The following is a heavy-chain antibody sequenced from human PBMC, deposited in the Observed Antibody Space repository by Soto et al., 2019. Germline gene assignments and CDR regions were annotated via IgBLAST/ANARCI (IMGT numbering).Heavy chain of an antibody. V-gene: IGHV3-23*01. Sequence: TGGALRLSRAASGVTFSSHGMSWVRPAPGKGLEWVSAISGSSGSTYYADSVKGRFTISRDNSKTTLYLQMSSLRAEDTAVYYCAKCDWNDYYFDYWGQGTLVTVSS. CDR1: GVTFSSHG. CDR3: AKCDWNDYYFDY. J-gene: IGHJ4*02. D-gene: IGHD1-1*01. CDR2: ISGSSGST.